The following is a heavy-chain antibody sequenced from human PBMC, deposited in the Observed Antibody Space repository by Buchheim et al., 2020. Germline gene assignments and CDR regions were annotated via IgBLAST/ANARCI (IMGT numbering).Heavy chain of an antibody. J-gene: IGHJ1*01. CDR1: GFNFYDAW. Sequence: EVQLVESGGGLVKPGGSLRLSCAASGFNFYDAWMNWVRQAPGKGLEWVGRIKRKSDGGTIDYAAPVKGRLTISRDDSKNMLYLEMNSLKTEDTAIYYCITELVGHSGYDWVNWGQGTL. V-gene: IGHV3-15*07. CDR2: IKRKSDGGTI. D-gene: IGHD5-12*01. CDR3: ITELVGHSGYDWVN.